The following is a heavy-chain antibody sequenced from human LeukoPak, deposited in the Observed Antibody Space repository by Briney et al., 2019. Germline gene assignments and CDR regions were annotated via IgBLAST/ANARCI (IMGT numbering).Heavy chain of an antibody. J-gene: IGHJ4*02. CDR3: ASRSPDTAMVLEDY. V-gene: IGHV4-39*01. D-gene: IGHD5-18*01. CDR1: GGSISSSSYY. Sequence: PSETLSLTCTVSGGSISSSSYYWGWIRQPPGKGLEWIGSIYYSGSTYYNPSLKSRVTISVDTSKNQFSLKLSSVTAADTAVYYCASRSPDTAMVLEDYWGQGTLVTVSS. CDR2: IYYSGST.